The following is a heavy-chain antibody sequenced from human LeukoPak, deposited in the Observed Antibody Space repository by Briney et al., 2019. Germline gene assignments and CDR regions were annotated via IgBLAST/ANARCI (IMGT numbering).Heavy chain of an antibody. D-gene: IGHD6-13*01. J-gene: IGHJ4*02. CDR1: GFTFYTYD. CDR3: ARIPGMAAGSDFYFDY. Sequence: GGSLRLSCVASGFTFYTYDISWVRQVPGKELEWVSSISYHGHRTYYTDSVKGRFTIPRDNSKNTLYLQLNSLRVEDTAIYYCARIPGMAAGSDFYFDYWGPGTVVTVFS. V-gene: IGHV3-23*01. CDR2: ISYHGHRT.